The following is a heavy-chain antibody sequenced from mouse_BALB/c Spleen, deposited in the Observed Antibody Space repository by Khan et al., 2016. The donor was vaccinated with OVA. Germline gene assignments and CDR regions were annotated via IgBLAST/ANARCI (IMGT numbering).Heavy chain of an antibody. J-gene: IGHJ4*01. CDR1: GFSLSSYG. CDR2: IWGDGNT. Sequence: QVQLKESGPGLVAPSQSLSITCTVSGFSLSSYGVSWVRQPPGKGLEWLGVIWGDGNTNYHSALISRLSISKDNSKSQVFLKLTSLQTDDTATYYCASYYGNYPYAMDYWGQGTSVTGPS. D-gene: IGHD2-10*01. V-gene: IGHV2-3*01. CDR3: ASYYGNYPYAMDY.